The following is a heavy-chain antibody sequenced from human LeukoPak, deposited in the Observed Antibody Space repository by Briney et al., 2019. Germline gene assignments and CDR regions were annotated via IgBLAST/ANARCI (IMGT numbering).Heavy chain of an antibody. J-gene: IGHJ4*02. D-gene: IGHD3-16*02. V-gene: IGHV3-69-1*01. CDR3: ARGSFLITFGELIV. CDR1: GFTFNDYY. CDR2: ISSSNTI. Sequence: WGSPLLSCPAPGFTFNDYYMSWIRQAPGKGLEGLSYISSSNTIYYAASVKGPFTISSDNAKNSLYLQMNSLGAEDTAVYYCARGSFLITFGELIVWGQGTLVTVSS.